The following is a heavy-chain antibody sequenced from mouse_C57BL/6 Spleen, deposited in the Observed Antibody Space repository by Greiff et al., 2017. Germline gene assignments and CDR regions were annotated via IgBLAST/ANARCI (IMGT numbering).Heavy chain of an antibody. D-gene: IGHD1-1*01. Sequence: VKLQESGPELVKPGASVQISCKASGYAFSSSWMNWVKQRPGKGLEWIGRIYPGDGDTNYNGKFKGKATLTADKSSSTAYMQLSSLTSEDSAVYFCARATTVVATDYYAMDYWGQGTSVTVSS. V-gene: IGHV1-82*01. J-gene: IGHJ4*01. CDR1: GYAFSSSW. CDR3: ARATTVVATDYYAMDY. CDR2: IYPGDGDT.